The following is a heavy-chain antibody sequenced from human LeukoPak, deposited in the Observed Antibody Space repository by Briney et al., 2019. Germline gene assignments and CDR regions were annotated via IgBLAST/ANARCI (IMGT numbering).Heavy chain of an antibody. CDR2: ISGSGGST. CDR1: GFTFSSYA. J-gene: IGHJ2*01. Sequence: QTGGSLRLSCAASGFTFSSYAMSWVRQAPGKGLEWVSAISGSGGSTYYADSVKGRFTISRDNSKNTLYLQMNSLRAEDTAVYYCAKDSRGDYGVLLHWYFDLWGRGTLVTVSS. V-gene: IGHV3-23*01. CDR3: AKDSRGDYGVLLHWYFDL. D-gene: IGHD4-17*01.